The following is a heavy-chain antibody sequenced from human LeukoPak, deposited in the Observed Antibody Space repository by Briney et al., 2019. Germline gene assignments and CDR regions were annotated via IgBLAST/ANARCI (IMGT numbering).Heavy chain of an antibody. V-gene: IGHV3-23*01. CDR1: GVNFNDAA. CDR3: AKDIQLSA. CDR2: IASSGRNT. D-gene: IGHD5-24*01. J-gene: IGHJ3*01. Sequence: GGSLRLSCAASGVNFNDAAMTWVRQAPGKGLEWVSLIASSGRNTYYTDSVRGRFTISRDNSKKTLSLQMNSLRVEDTALYYCAKDIQLSAWGLGTMVTVSS.